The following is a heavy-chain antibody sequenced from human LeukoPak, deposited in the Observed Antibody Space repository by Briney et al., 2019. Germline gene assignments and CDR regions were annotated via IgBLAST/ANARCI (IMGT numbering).Heavy chain of an antibody. D-gene: IGHD3-10*02. CDR2: ISGSGGTT. J-gene: IGHJ6*04. CDR3: AELGITMIGGV. Sequence: PGGSLRLSCAASGFTFSSYGMRWVRQAPGKGLQWVSAISGSGGTTYYADSVKGRFTISRGNSKKTMYLQMNSLRAEDTAVYYCAELGITMIGGVWGKGTTVTISS. CDR1: GFTFSSYG. V-gene: IGHV3-23*01.